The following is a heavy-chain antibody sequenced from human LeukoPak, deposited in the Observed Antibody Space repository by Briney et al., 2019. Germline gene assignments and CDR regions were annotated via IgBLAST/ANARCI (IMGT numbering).Heavy chain of an antibody. CDR3: ARDRGAAESKEFDY. V-gene: IGHV4-59*01. D-gene: IGHD6-25*01. Sequence: SETLSLTCTVSGGSISSYYWSWIRQPPGKGLEWIGYIFYSGSTNHNPSLKSRVTISVDTSKNQFSLKLSSVTAADTAVYYCARDRGAAESKEFDYWGQGTLVTVSP. CDR2: IFYSGST. J-gene: IGHJ4*02. CDR1: GGSISSYY.